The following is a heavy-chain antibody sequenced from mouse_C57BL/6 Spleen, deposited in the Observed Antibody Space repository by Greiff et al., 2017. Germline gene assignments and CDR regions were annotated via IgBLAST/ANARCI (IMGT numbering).Heavy chain of an antibody. V-gene: IGHV1-69*01. J-gene: IGHJ2*01. CDR2: IDPSASYT. Sequence: QVQLQQPGAELVMPGASVKLSCKASGYTFTSYWMHWVKQRPGQGLEWIGEIDPSASYTNYNQKFKGKSTLTVDKSSSTAYMQLSSLTSEDSAVYYCARYNYGSSYGDYFDYWGQGTTLTVSS. CDR3: ARYNYGSSYGDYFDY. D-gene: IGHD1-1*01. CDR1: GYTFTSYW.